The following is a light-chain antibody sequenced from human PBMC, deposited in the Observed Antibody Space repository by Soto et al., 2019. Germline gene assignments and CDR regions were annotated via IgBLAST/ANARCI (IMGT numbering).Light chain of an antibody. V-gene: IGKV4-1*01. Sequence: DIVMTQSPDSLAVSLGERATIDCKSSQSVLYSSNNKNYLAWYQQKLGQPPKLLISWASTRDSGVPDRFSGSGSGTDFTLTISSLQAEDVAVYYCQQYYSTPWTFGQGTKVEI. CDR1: QSVLYSSNNKNY. CDR2: WAS. J-gene: IGKJ1*01. CDR3: QQYYSTPWT.